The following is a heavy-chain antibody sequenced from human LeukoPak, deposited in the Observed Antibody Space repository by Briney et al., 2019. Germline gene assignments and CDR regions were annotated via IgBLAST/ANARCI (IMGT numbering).Heavy chain of an antibody. CDR2: IRYDGSKI. J-gene: IGHJ6*02. D-gene: IGHD6-13*01. Sequence: GGSLRLSCAASGFTFSSYGMNWVRQAPGKGLEWVASIRYDGSKIYYADSVKGRFTISRDNSKNTLYLQMNSLRAEDTAVYYCAKDSLYSSSWYSSSARKPYYYYGVDVWGQGTTVTVSS. CDR3: AKDSLYSSSWYSSSARKPYYYYGVDV. CDR1: GFTFSSYG. V-gene: IGHV3-30*02.